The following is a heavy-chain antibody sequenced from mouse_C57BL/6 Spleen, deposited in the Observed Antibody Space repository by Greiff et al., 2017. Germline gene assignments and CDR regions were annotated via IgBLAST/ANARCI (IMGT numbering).Heavy chain of an antibody. CDR1: GYSFTGYY. J-gene: IGHJ3*01. CDR2: INPSTGGT. Sequence: EVKLMESGPELVKPGASVKISCKASGYSFTGYYMNWVKQSPEKSLEWIGEINPSTGGTTYNQKFKAKATLTVDKSSSTAYMQLKSLTSEDSAVYYCARKEAYWGQGTLVTVSA. V-gene: IGHV1-42*01. CDR3: ARKEAY.